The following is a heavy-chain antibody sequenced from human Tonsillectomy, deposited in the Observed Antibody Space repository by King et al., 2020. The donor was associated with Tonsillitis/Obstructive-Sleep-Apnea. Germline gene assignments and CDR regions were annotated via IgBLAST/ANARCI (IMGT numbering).Heavy chain of an antibody. J-gene: IGHJ4*02. CDR1: GFTFSSYT. CDR3: ARDSTSSYGDYTYYFDY. Sequence: QVQLVESGGGVVQPGRSLRLSCAASGFTFSSYTMHWVRQAPGKGLEWVAILSFDGNNKYYAESVKGRFTISRDNSKHTLYLQMNSLRAEDTAVYYCARDSTSSYGDYTYYFDYWGQGTLVTVSS. CDR2: LSFDGNNK. V-gene: IGHV3-30*04. D-gene: IGHD4-17*01.